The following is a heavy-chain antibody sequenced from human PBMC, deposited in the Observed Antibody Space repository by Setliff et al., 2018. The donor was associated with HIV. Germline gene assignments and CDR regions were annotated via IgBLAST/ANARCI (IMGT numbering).Heavy chain of an antibody. CDR2: IYHSGST. Sequence: SETLSLTCAVSGYSISSGYYWGWIRQPPGKGLEWIGSIYHSGSTYYNPSLKSRVTISVDTSKNQFSLKLSSVTAADTAVYYCARGVPLLPPHYWGQGTLVTAPQ. J-gene: IGHJ4*02. CDR1: GYSISSGYY. D-gene: IGHD2-21*02. V-gene: IGHV4-38-2*01. CDR3: ARGVPLLPPHY.